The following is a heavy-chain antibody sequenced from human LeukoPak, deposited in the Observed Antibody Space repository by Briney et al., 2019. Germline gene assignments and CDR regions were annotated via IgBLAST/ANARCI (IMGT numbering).Heavy chain of an antibody. V-gene: IGHV3-11*01. J-gene: IGHJ4*02. CDR3: ARLRFLEWLPTYFDY. D-gene: IGHD3-3*01. Sequence: GGFLRLSCAASGFTFSDYYMSWIRQAPGKGLEWVSYISSSGSTIYYADSVKGRFTISRDNAKNSLYLQMNSLRAEDTAVYYCARLRFLEWLPTYFDYWGQGTLVTVSS. CDR1: GFTFSDYY. CDR2: ISSSGSTI.